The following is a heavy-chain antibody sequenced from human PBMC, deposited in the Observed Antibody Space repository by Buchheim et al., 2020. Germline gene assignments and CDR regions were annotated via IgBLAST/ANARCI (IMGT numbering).Heavy chain of an antibody. CDR3: ARGRSHFDY. J-gene: IGHJ4*01. CDR1: GASINNADYH. V-gene: IGHV4-61*02. Sequence: QVQLQESGPGLVKPSQTLSLTCTVSGASINNADYHWNWIRQPAGKGLEWIGRLSSTGDTTYSPSLVSRVTMSADTSKNQFFVKLISVTAADTAVYFCARGRSHFDYWGRGTL. CDR2: LSSTGDT. D-gene: IGHD4-17*01.